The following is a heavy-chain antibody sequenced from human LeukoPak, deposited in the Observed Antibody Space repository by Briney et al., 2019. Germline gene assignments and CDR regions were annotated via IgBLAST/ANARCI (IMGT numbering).Heavy chain of an antibody. CDR1: GLITDDYA. V-gene: IGHV3-43*02. D-gene: IGHD6-25*01. Sequence: GRSLRLSCAAPGLITDDYAIHWVRQAPGKGLEWVSLISGDGGSTFYADSVRGRFTISRDNSKNSLSLQMSSLRSEDTALYFCVRESETSGWFDHWGQGTLVTVSS. CDR3: VRESETSGWFDH. J-gene: IGHJ5*02. CDR2: ISGDGGST.